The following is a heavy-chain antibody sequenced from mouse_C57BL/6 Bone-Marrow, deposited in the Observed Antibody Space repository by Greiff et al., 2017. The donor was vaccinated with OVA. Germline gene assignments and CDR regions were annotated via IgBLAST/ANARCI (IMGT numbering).Heavy chain of an antibody. CDR3: AGDYDD. V-gene: IGHV1-81*01. CDR2: IYPRSGNT. J-gene: IGHJ2*01. CDR1: GYTFTSYG. D-gene: IGHD2-4*01. Sequence: VQLQQSGAELARPGASVKLSCKASGYTFTSYGISWVKQRTGQGLEWIGEIYPRSGNTYYNEKFKGKATLTADKSSSTAYMELRSLTSEDSAVYFCAGDYDDWGQGTTLTVSS.